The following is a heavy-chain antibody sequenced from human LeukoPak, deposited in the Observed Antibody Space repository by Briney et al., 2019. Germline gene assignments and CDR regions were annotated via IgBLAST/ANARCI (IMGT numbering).Heavy chain of an antibody. D-gene: IGHD3-22*01. V-gene: IGHV5-51*01. CDR2: IYPGDSES. CDR3: ARLYYYDSSGPDY. CDR1: GYNFANYW. J-gene: IGHJ4*02. Sequence: GESLKISCKGSGYNFANYWIGWVRQMPGKGLEWMGIIYPGDSESRYSPSFKGQVTISVDKSISPAYLQWGSLKASDTAMYYCARLYYYDSSGPDYWGQGTLVTVSS.